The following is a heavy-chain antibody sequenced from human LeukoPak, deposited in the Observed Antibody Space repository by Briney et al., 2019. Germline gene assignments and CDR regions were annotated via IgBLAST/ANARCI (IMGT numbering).Heavy chain of an antibody. CDR2: VKSKVDGETT. V-gene: IGHV3-15*01. CDR1: KFTFRDAW. Sequence: GGSLRLSCVGSKFTFRDAWMSWVRQAPGKGLEWVGRVKSKVDGETTDYASSVKGRFTVPRDDSKNMVFLQMNSLQTEDTAVYFCTTHYDVLTGYYRADWFDPWGQGTLVTVSS. D-gene: IGHD3/OR15-3a*01. J-gene: IGHJ5*02. CDR3: TTHYDVLTGYYRADWFDP.